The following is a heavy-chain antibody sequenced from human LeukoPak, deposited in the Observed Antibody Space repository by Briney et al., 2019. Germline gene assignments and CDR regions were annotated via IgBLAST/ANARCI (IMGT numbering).Heavy chain of an antibody. CDR1: GGSFSGYY. CDR2: IYTSGST. D-gene: IGHD1-26*01. J-gene: IGHJ1*01. V-gene: IGHV4-4*07. CDR3: AREGVGATTKNPFQH. Sequence: PSETLSLTCAVYGGSFSGYYWSWIRQPAGKGLEWIGRIYTSGSTNYNPSLKSRVTMSVDTSKNQFSLKLSSVTAADTAVYYCAREGVGATTKNPFQHWGQGTLVTVSS.